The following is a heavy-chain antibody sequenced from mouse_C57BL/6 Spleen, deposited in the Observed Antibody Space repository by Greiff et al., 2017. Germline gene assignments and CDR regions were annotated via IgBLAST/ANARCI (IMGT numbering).Heavy chain of an antibody. J-gene: IGHJ1*03. V-gene: IGHV1-69*01. CDR2: IDPSDSYT. D-gene: IGHD1-1*01. CDR1: GYTFTSYW. CDR3: ARYPNYYGSSYWYFDV. Sequence: VQLQQPGAELVMPGASVKLSCKASGYTFTSYWMHWVKQRPGQGLEWIGEIDPSDSYTNYNQKFKGKSTLTVDKSSSTAYMQLSSLTSEDSAVYYCARYPNYYGSSYWYFDVWGTGTTVTVSS.